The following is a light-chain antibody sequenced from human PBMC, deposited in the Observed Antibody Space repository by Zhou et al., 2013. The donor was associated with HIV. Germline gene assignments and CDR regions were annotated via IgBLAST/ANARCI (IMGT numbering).Light chain of an antibody. V-gene: IGKV1D-16*01. J-gene: IGKJ4*01. CDR2: SAS. CDR3: QQYDSYPLT. Sequence: DIQMTQFPASVSASVGERVTITCRASEDISRWLAWYQQKPGKAPKLLIYSASRLQSGVASRFSGSGSGTDFTLTISSLQPEDIATYYCQQYDSYPLTFGGGTKVEIK. CDR1: EDISRW.